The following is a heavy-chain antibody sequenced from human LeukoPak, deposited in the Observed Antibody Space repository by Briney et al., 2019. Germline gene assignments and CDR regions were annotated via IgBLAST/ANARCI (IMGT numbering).Heavy chain of an antibody. CDR2: IFVGSGNT. V-gene: IGHV1-58*01. Sequence: GASVKVSCKASGFTFTSSAVQWVRQARGQRLEWIGWIFVGSGNTNYAQKFQERVTITRDMSTSTAYMELSSLRSEDTAVYYCAAEAIRGSSGTETFDYWGQGTLVTVSS. CDR3: AAEAIRGSSGTETFDY. CDR1: GFTFTSSA. D-gene: IGHD3-22*01. J-gene: IGHJ4*02.